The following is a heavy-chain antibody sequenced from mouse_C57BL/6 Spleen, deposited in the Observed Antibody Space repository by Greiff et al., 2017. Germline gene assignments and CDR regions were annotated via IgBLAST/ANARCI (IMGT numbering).Heavy chain of an antibody. Sequence: VQLQESGAELVKPGASVKISCKASGYAFSSYWMNWVKQRPGKGLEWIGQIYPGDGDTNYNGKFKGKATLTADTSSSTAYMQLSSLTSEDSAVDFCARLDDGYFDYWGQGTTLTVSS. CDR3: ARLDDGYFDY. CDR2: IYPGDGDT. D-gene: IGHD2-3*01. CDR1: GYAFSSYW. J-gene: IGHJ2*01. V-gene: IGHV1-80*01.